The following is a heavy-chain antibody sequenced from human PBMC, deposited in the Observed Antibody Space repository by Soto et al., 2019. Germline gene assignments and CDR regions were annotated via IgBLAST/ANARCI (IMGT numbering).Heavy chain of an antibody. CDR2: IYHSGST. V-gene: IGHV4-30-2*01. D-gene: IGHD5-12*01. Sequence: SETLSLTCAVSGGSISSGGYSWSWIRQPPGKGLEWIGYIYHSGSTNYNPSLKSRVTISVDTSKNQFSLKLSSVTAADTAVYYCARHGKGPSRRGYSGYGKYYFDYWGQGTLVTVSS. CDR3: ARHGKGPSRRGYSGYGKYYFDY. J-gene: IGHJ4*02. CDR1: GGSISSGGYS.